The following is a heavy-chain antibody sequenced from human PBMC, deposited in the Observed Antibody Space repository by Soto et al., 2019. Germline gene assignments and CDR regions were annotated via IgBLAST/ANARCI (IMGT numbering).Heavy chain of an antibody. J-gene: IGHJ6*02. V-gene: IGHV5-51*01. CDR2: IYPGDSDT. Sequence: DSLTISCKGSGYIVTNSWIGLVRQMPGKGLEWMGIIYPGDSDTRYSPSFQGQVTISADKSITTAYLQWSSLTASDTAMYYCARLQAAMPAAAGMDVWGQGTAVTVSS. CDR3: ARLQAAMPAAAGMDV. D-gene: IGHD2-2*01. CDR1: GYIVTNSW.